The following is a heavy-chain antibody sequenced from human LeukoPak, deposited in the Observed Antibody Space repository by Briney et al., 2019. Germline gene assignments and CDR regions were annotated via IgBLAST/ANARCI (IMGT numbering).Heavy chain of an antibody. CDR2: ISAYNGKT. CDR1: GYTFTGYY. J-gene: IGHJ5*02. V-gene: IGHV1-18*04. CDR3: ATTYYYGSGSYYNYFPS. D-gene: IGHD3-10*01. Sequence: ASVKVSCKASGYTFTGYYMHWVRQAPGQGLEWMGWISAYNGKTNYAQNLQGRVTMTTDTSTSTVYMELRSLRSDDTAVYYCATTYYYGSGSYYNYFPSWGQGTLVTVSS.